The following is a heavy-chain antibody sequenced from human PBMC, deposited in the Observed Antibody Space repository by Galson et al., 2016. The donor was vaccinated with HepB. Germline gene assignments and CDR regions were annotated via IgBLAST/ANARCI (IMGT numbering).Heavy chain of an antibody. D-gene: IGHD3-22*01. Sequence: SLRLSCAASGFTFSKYALSWVRQAPGKGLEWISAIHLAGRDIYYSGSVRGRFTISRDDSDNMLYLQMNNLRDEDTAVYYCTKHEVRTDDYWGQGTLVTVSS. CDR3: TKHEVRTDDY. CDR2: IHLAGRDI. V-gene: IGHV3-23*01. CDR1: GFTFSKYA. J-gene: IGHJ4*02.